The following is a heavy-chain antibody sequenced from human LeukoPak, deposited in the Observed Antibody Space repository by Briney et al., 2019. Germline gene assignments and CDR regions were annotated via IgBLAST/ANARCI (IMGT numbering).Heavy chain of an antibody. CDR3: ARDHYDNSGYPVYFDY. CDR1: EFSVGSNY. V-gene: IGHV3-66*01. CDR2: IYSGGST. J-gene: IGHJ4*02. Sequence: GGSLRLSCAASEFSVGSNYMTWVRQAPGKGLEWVSLIYSGGSTYYADSVKGRFTISRDNSKNTLYLQMNSLRAEDTAVYYCARDHYDNSGYPVYFDYWGQGTLVTVSS. D-gene: IGHD3-22*01.